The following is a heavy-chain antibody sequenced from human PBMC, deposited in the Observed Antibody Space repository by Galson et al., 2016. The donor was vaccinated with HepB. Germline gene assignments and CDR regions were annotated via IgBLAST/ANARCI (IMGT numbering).Heavy chain of an antibody. D-gene: IGHD4-11*01. J-gene: IGHJ4*02. CDR1: GYRFPTYG. CDR2: ISANSGNT. V-gene: IGHV1-18*04. CDR3: ARDVQFRFDY. Sequence: SVKVSCKAPGYRFPTYGISWVRQAPGQGLEWLGWISANSGNTIYAQKFQDRVTMTRDTSAGTVYMDLRSLRSDDTAVYYCARDVQFRFDYWGQGTLVTVSS.